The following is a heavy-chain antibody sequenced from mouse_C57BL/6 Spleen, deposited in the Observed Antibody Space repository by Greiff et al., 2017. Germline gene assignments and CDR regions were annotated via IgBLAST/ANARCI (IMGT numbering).Heavy chain of an antibody. CDR1: GYTFTDYY. D-gene: IGHD2-9*01. J-gene: IGHJ4*01. CDR2: IDPGDGDT. Sequence: QVQLQQSGAELVKPGASVKLSCTASGYTFTDYYMHWVKQRPGQGLEWIGRIDPGDGDTKYNQKFKGKATVTVDTSSSTAYMQLSSLTSEDSAVYYCVAYCCNDDSAMCYWGQGTSVTVSS. CDR3: VAYCCNDDSAMCY. V-gene: IGHV1-74*01.